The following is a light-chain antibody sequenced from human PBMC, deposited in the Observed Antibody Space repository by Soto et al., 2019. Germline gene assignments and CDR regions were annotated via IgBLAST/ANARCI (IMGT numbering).Light chain of an antibody. CDR2: KAS. CDR1: QSISTW. V-gene: IGKV1-5*03. J-gene: IGKJ1*01. CDR3: QQYNSYEWT. Sequence: DIQMTQSPSTLSASVGDRVTITCRASQSISTWLAWYQQEPGKAPKLLIHKASSLQSGVPSRFSGSGSGTDFTLTISSLHPDDFATYYCQQYNSYEWTFGQGAKVDIK.